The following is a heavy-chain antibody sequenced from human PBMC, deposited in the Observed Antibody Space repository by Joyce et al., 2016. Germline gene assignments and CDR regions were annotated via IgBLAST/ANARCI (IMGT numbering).Heavy chain of an antibody. CDR1: GGSISSGDYY. J-gene: IGHJ4*02. CDR3: ARVTWFGDKGFDY. D-gene: IGHD3-10*01. Sequence: QVQLQESGPGLVKPSQTLSLTCSVSGGSISSGDYYWSWIRQPPGKGLEGIGYIYYTGSTYYNLSLKSRITMSVDTSESQFSRKLSSVTAADTAVYYCARVTWFGDKGFDYWGQGTLVTVSS. V-gene: IGHV4-30-4*01. CDR2: IYYTGST.